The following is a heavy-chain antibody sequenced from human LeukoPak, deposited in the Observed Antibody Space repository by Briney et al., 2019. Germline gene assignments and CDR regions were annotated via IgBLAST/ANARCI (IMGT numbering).Heavy chain of an antibody. V-gene: IGHV3-33*01. CDR1: GFTFSSYG. CDR2: IWYDGSNK. CDR3: ARARGPTMIVNYFDY. J-gene: IGHJ4*02. Sequence: GGSLRLSCAASGFTFSSYGMHWVRQAPGKGLEWLAVIWYDGSNKYYADSVKGRFTISRDNSKNTLYLQMNSLRAEDTAVYYCARARGPTMIVNYFDYWGQGTLVTVSS. D-gene: IGHD3-22*01.